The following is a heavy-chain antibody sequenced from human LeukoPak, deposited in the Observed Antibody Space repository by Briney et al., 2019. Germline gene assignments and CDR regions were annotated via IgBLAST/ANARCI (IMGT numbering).Heavy chain of an antibody. V-gene: IGHV1-2*02. Sequence: ASVKVSCKASGGTFSSYTISWVRQAPGQGLEWMGWINPDSGGTNYAQQFQGRVTMTRDTSISTAYMEVSRLRFDDTALYYCVRAAYTSGWFPADYWGQGTLVTVSS. J-gene: IGHJ4*02. CDR1: GGTFSSYT. CDR2: INPDSGGT. D-gene: IGHD6-19*01. CDR3: VRAAYTSGWFPADY.